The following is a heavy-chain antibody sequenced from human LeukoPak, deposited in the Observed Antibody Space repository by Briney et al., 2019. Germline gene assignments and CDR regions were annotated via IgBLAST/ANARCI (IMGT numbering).Heavy chain of an antibody. Sequence: PGGSLRLSCAASGFTFTTYGMHWVRHAPGKGLVWVSRIMSDGRSTYADSVKGRFTISRDTAKNTLYLQMNSLRAEDTAIYYCSAILYHWGQGTLVTVSS. D-gene: IGHD2-2*01. CDR3: SAILYH. J-gene: IGHJ4*02. CDR2: IMSDGRST. V-gene: IGHV3-74*01. CDR1: GFTFTTYG.